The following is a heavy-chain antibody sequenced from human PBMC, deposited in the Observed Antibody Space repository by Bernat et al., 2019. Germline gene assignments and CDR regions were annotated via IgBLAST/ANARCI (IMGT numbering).Heavy chain of an antibody. CDR2: ISCSGVNS. CDR3: AKDVSSSGWYGNFDY. CDR1: GFTFSNYA. D-gene: IGHD6-19*01. V-gene: IGHV3-23*04. Sequence: EVQLVESGGGLVQPVGSLRLSCAASGFTFSNYAMSWVRQAPGKGLEWISAISCSGVNSYYADSVKGRFSVSRDNSKNTLYLQMIGLRAEDTAVYYCAKDVSSSGWYGNFDYWGQGILITVSS. J-gene: IGHJ4*02.